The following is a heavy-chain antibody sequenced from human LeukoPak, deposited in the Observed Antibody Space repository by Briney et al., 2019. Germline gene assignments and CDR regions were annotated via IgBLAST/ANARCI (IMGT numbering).Heavy chain of an antibody. Sequence: GRSLRLSCAASGFTFSSYGMHWVRQAPGKGLEWVAVISYDGSNKYYADSVKGRFTISRDNSKNTLYVQMNSLRAEDTAVYYCARGGPVFYDSSGSTPEVYWGQGTLVTVSS. CDR3: ARGGPVFYDSSGSTPEVY. CDR1: GFTFSSYG. CDR2: ISYDGSNK. V-gene: IGHV3-30*03. J-gene: IGHJ4*02. D-gene: IGHD3-22*01.